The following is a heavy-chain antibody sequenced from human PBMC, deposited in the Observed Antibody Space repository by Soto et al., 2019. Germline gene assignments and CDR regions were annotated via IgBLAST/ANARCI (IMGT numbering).Heavy chain of an antibody. CDR3: ARARLRCSGGSCYSYAFDI. D-gene: IGHD2-15*01. Sequence: QVQLQQWGAGLLKPSETLSLTCAVYGGSFSGYYWSWIRQPPGKGLEWIGEINHSGSTNYNPSLKSRVTISVDTSKNQFSLKLSSVTAADTAVYYCARARLRCSGGSCYSYAFDIWGQGKMVTVSS. CDR1: GGSFSGYY. CDR2: INHSGST. J-gene: IGHJ3*02. V-gene: IGHV4-34*01.